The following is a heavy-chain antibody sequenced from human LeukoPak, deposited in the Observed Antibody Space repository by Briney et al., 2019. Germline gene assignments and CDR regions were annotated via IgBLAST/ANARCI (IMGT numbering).Heavy chain of an antibody. V-gene: IGHV4-30-4*01. CDR3: ASRDTTSYWYFDL. J-gene: IGHJ2*01. D-gene: IGHD4-17*01. CDR2: IYYSGST. Sequence: PSETLFLTCTVSGGSISSGDCYWSWIRQPPGTGLEWIGYIYYSGSTYYNPSLKSRVTISVDTSKNQFSLKLSSVTAADTAVYYCASRDTTSYWYFDLWGRGTLVTVSS. CDR1: GGSISSGDCY.